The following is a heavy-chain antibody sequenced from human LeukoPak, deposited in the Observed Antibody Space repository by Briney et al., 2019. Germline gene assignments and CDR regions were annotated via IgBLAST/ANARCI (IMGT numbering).Heavy chain of an antibody. J-gene: IGHJ4*02. D-gene: IGHD3-10*01. Sequence: GGSLRIFCTTSRFTVSSRQMSWVHPAPGKGVECVSIHYDDGRMSYADSVKGRFTISRDNSKNTLYLQMKSLRAEDTAVYYCARGGVENSFDYWGQGTLATVSS. CDR1: RFTVSSRQ. CDR3: ARGGVENSFDY. CDR2: HYDDGRM. V-gene: IGHV3-66*01.